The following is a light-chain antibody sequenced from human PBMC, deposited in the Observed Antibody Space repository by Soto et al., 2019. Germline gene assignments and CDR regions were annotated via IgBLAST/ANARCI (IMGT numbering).Light chain of an antibody. CDR2: GAS. V-gene: IGKV3-15*01. Sequence: EIVMTQSPATLPVSPGEGATLSCRASRSVNSNIAWYQQRPGQAPRLLIYGASTRATGIPARFSGSGSGTEFTLTISSLQAEDVAVYYCQQYYSTPLTFGGGTKVEIK. CDR3: QQYYSTPLT. CDR1: RSVNSN. J-gene: IGKJ4*01.